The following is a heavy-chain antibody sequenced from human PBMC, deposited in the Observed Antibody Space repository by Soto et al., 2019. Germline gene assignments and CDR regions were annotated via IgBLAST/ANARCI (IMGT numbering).Heavy chain of an antibody. Sequence: QVQLQESGPGLVKPSQTLSLTCTVSGGSISSGGYYWSWIRQHPGKGLGRIGYIYYSGSTYYNPSLKSRVTISVDTSKNQFSLKLSSVTAADTAVYYCARGGKKTKRTLDATPDSWFDPWGQGTLVTVSS. J-gene: IGHJ5*02. V-gene: IGHV4-31*03. CDR1: GGSISSGGYY. CDR3: ARGGKKTKRTLDATPDSWFDP. CDR2: IYYSGST. D-gene: IGHD2-15*01.